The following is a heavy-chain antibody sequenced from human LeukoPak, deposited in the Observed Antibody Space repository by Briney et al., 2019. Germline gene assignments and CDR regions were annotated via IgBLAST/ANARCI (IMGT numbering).Heavy chain of an antibody. Sequence: GGSLRLSCAASGFNFSTHAVSSVRQASAKGLEWVSSISGSGVSTSYTESVKGRFTITRDKSKHMLYLQMSSLTAEDTAEYYCAKDTTDGGYALFESWGQGTLVTVSS. CDR3: AKDTTDGGYALFES. D-gene: IGHD5-12*01. V-gene: IGHV3-23*01. J-gene: IGHJ4*02. CDR1: GFNFSTHA. CDR2: ISGSGVST.